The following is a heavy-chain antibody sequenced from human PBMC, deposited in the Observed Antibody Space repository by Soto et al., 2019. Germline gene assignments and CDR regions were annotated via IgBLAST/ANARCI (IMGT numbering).Heavy chain of an antibody. CDR2: ISGSGGST. J-gene: IGHJ6*02. CDR1: GFTFSSYA. Sequence: LRLSCAASGFTFSSYAMSWVRQAPGKGLEWVSAISGSGGSTYYADSVKGRFTISRDNSKNTLYLQMNSLRAEDTAVYYCAKNELDYYYYYGMDVWGQGTTVTVSS. D-gene: IGHD6-13*01. CDR3: AKNELDYYYYYGMDV. V-gene: IGHV3-23*01.